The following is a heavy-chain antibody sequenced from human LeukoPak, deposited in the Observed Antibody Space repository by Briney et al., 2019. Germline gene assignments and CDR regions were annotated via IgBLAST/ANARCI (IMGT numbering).Heavy chain of an antibody. CDR2: ISNNGGDT. CDR3: AREGGYDSSGSYDY. D-gene: IGHD3-22*01. V-gene: IGHV3-23*01. Sequence: GGSLRLSCAASGFTFSSSAMSWVRQAPGKGLEWVSAISNNGGDTYYADSVKGRFTISRDNSKNTLCLQMNSLRAEDTAVYYCAREGGYDSSGSYDYWGQGTLVTVSS. CDR1: GFTFSSSA. J-gene: IGHJ4*02.